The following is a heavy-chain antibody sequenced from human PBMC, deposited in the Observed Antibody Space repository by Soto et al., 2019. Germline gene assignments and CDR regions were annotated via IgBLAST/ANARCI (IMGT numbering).Heavy chain of an antibody. CDR3: AHRNSRMFAFDI. V-gene: IGHV2-5*02. D-gene: IGHD3-10*02. J-gene: IGHJ3*02. CDR1: GFSLTTVGMG. CDR2: IYWDDDK. Sequence: GFGPTLVNPTQTLTLTCTFSGFSLTTVGMGVGWIRQPPGKALDWLGIIYWDDDKRYSPSLNGRVTFIKDTSKNQVVLTMTNVDPVDTGTYYCAHRNSRMFAFDIWGQGTLVTVSS.